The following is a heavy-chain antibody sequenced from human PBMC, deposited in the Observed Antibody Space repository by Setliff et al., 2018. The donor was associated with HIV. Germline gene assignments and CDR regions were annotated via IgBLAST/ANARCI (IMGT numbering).Heavy chain of an antibody. Sequence: ASVKVSCKASGYTFSTYAIHWVRQAPGQRLEWMGWINAGSGNTNYAQKFQGRVNMTRDTSISTTYMELSRLRSDDTAVYYCARDPGYKSTWYGVFDIWGQGTMVTVSS. D-gene: IGHD6-13*01. CDR2: INAGSGNT. CDR3: ARDPGYKSTWYGVFDI. CDR1: GYTFSTYA. J-gene: IGHJ3*02. V-gene: IGHV1-2*02.